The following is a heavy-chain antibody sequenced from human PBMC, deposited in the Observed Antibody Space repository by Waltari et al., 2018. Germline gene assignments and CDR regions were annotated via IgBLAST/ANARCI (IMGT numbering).Heavy chain of an antibody. CDR2: ISGSGGST. Sequence: PGKGLEWVSAISGSGGSTYYADSVKGRFTISRDNSKNTLYLQMNSLRAEDTAVYYCAKSTSIAAAGNGFDYWGQGTLVTVSS. J-gene: IGHJ4*02. V-gene: IGHV3-23*01. CDR3: AKSTSIAAAGNGFDY. D-gene: IGHD6-13*01.